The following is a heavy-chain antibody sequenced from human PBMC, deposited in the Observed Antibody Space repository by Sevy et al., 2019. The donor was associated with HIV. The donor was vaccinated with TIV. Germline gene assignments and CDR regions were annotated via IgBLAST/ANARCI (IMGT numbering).Heavy chain of an antibody. CDR1: GFTFGDYA. V-gene: IGHV3-49*03. Sequence: GSLRLSCTASGFTFGDYAMSWFRQAPGKGLEWVGFIRSKAYGGTTEYAASVKGRFTISRDDSKSIAYLQMNSLKTEDTAVYYCTRDFSSGWYRYYFDYWGQGTLVTVSS. CDR2: IRSKAYGGTT. CDR3: TRDFSSGWYRYYFDY. J-gene: IGHJ4*02. D-gene: IGHD6-19*01.